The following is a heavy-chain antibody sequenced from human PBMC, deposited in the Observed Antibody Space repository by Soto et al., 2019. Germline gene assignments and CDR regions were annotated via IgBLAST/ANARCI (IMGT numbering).Heavy chain of an antibody. CDR2: IYHSGST. J-gene: IGHJ4*02. V-gene: IGHV4-4*02. D-gene: IGHD6-6*01. CDR1: GGSISSSNW. Sequence: PSETLSLTCAVSGGSISSSNWWSWVRQPPGKGLEWIGEIYHSGSTNYNPSLKSRVTISVDKSKNQFSLKLSSVTAAETAVYYCARDKGRYSSSSDYWGQGNLVTVSS. CDR3: ARDKGRYSSSSDY.